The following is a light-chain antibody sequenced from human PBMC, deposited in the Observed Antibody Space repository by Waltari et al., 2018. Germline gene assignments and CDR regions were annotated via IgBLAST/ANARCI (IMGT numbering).Light chain of an antibody. CDR1: SSDGGGYNF. Sequence: QSALTQPASVSGSLGPSITIPCTGGSSDGGGYNFDAWSKRHPGKAPKLTIYDVSVRPSGVSNRFSGSKSGSTASLTISGLQAEDGADYYCNSYRSGNSLGVFGTGTRVTVL. CDR3: NSYRSGNSLGV. CDR2: DVS. J-gene: IGLJ1*01. V-gene: IGLV2-14*03.